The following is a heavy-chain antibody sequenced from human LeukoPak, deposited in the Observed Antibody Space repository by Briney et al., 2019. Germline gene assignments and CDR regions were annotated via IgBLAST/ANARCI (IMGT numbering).Heavy chain of an antibody. CDR2: INPNSGGT. Sequence: GASVKVSCKASGYTFTGYYMHWVRQAPGQGLEWMGWINPNSGGTNYAQKFQGRVTMTRDASITTAYMELSGLRSEDTALYYCAREGLDYWGQGTLVTVSS. CDR3: AREGLDY. CDR1: GYTFTGYY. V-gene: IGHV1-2*02. J-gene: IGHJ4*02.